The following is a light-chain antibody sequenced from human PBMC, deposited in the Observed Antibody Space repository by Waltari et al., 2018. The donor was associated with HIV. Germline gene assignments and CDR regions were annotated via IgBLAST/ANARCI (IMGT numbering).Light chain of an antibody. J-gene: IGLJ2*01. CDR2: SNN. CDR1: SSTLGNNP. Sequence: QFVLTQPPSASGTPGQRVTIPCSGSSSTLGNNPMSCYQPFPGTAPKPLIYSNNQRPSGVPDRFSGSKSGTSASLAISGLQSEDEANYYCETLDDNLNGPVFGGGTKLTVL. V-gene: IGLV1-44*01. CDR3: ETLDDNLNGPV.